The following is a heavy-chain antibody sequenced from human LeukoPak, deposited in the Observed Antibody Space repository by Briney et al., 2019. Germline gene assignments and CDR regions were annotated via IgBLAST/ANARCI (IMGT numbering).Heavy chain of an antibody. J-gene: IGHJ3*02. CDR1: GGSFSRYY. V-gene: IGHV4-34*01. CDR3: ARGHVGVSLLAAFDI. D-gene: IGHD1-26*01. CDR2: INHSGST. Sequence: SETLSLTCAVYGGSFSRYYWSWIRLPPGKGLEWVGEINHSGSTNYNPSLKSRVTISVDTSKNQFSLKLSSVTAADTAVYYCARGHVGVSLLAAFDIWGQATMVTVSS.